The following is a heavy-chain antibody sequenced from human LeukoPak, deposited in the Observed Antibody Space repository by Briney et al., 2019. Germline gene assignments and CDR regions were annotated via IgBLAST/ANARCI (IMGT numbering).Heavy chain of an antibody. CDR3: ARDLAAAGLSGFDY. J-gene: IGHJ4*02. CDR1: GYTFTSYG. Sequence: ASVKVSCKASGYTFTSYGISWVRQAPGQGLEWMGWISAYNGNTSYAQKFQGRVTMTRDTSTSTVYMELSSLRSEDTAVYYCARDLAAAGLSGFDYWGQGTLVTVSS. V-gene: IGHV1-18*01. CDR2: ISAYNGNT. D-gene: IGHD6-13*01.